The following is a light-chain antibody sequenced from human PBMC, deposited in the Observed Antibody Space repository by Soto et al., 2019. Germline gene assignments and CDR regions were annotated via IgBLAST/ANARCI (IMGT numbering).Light chain of an antibody. CDR3: QQYSSLPHT. V-gene: IGKV3-20*01. J-gene: IGKJ2*01. Sequence: ENVLTQSPGTLSLSPGESGTLSCRASQRVTNSFFAWYQPNPDQAPRLLIYGVSSRATGIPDRFSASGSGTDFTLTISRLEAEDFVVYYCQQYSSLPHTFGQGTKLEVK. CDR1: QRVTNSF. CDR2: GVS.